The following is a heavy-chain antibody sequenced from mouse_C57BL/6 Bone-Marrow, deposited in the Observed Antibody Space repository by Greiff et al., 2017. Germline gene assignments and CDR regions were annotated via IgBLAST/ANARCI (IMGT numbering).Heavy chain of an antibody. V-gene: IGHV1-61*01. Sequence: QVQLQQPGAELVRPGSSVKLSCKASGYTFTSYWMDWVKQRPGQGLEWIGNIYPSDSETHYNQKFKDKATLTVDKSSSTAYMQLSSLTSEDSAVYYGARGVSSSWFAYWGQGTLVTVSA. CDR1: GYTFTSYW. CDR3: ARGVSSSWFAY. CDR2: IYPSDSET. J-gene: IGHJ3*01. D-gene: IGHD1-1*01.